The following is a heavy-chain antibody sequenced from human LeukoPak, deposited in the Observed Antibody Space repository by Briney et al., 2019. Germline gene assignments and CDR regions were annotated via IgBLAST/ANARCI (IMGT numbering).Heavy chain of an antibody. CDR1: GYSFTSYW. Sequence: GESLRISCKGSGYSFTSYWITWVRQMPGKGLEWMGIIYPGDSNTRYSPSFQGQVTISADKSISTAYLQWSSLKASDTAIYYCARTYYYDSSAYFDWFDPWGQGTLVTVSS. J-gene: IGHJ5*02. CDR3: ARTYYYDSSAYFDWFDP. D-gene: IGHD3-22*01. V-gene: IGHV5-51*01. CDR2: IYPGDSNT.